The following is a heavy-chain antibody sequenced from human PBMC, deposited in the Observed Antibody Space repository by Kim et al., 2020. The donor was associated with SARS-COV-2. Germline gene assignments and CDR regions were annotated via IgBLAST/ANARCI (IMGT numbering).Heavy chain of an antibody. Sequence: GGSLRLSXSXSGFTFSDYAIHWVRRAPGKGLEYVSATTRSGDGSFYADSVEGRFTISRDNSKNTLYLQMNSLRPEDTSVYYCVKYGRSYGAVLWGQGTLVIVSS. D-gene: IGHD5-18*01. CDR1: GFTFSDYA. V-gene: IGHV3-64D*06. J-gene: IGHJ4*02. CDR3: VKYGRSYGAVL. CDR2: TTRSGDGS.